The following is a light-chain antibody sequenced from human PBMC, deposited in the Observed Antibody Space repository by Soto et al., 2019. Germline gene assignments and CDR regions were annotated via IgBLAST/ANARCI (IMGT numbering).Light chain of an antibody. J-gene: IGKJ2*01. CDR3: QQYGSSPYT. CDR1: QSVSSSY. V-gene: IGKV3-20*01. CDR2: GAS. Sequence: EIGLTQSPGTLSLSPGERATLSCRASQSVSSSYLAWYQQKPGQAPRLLIYGASSRATGIPDRFSGSGSGTDFTLIISRLEPEDFAVYYCQQYGSSPYTFGQGTKLEIK.